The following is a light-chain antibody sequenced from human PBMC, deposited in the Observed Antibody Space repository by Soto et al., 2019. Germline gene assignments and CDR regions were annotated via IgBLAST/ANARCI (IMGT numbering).Light chain of an antibody. CDR3: QQYGSSLVT. J-gene: IGKJ1*01. V-gene: IGKV3-20*01. Sequence: IVLTQSPCTLSLSPGERATLSCRASQSVSSSYLAWYQRKPGQAPRLLIYGASSRATGIPDRFSGSGSGTDFTLSISRLEPEDFAVYYCQQYGSSLVTFGQGTKV. CDR1: QSVSSSY. CDR2: GAS.